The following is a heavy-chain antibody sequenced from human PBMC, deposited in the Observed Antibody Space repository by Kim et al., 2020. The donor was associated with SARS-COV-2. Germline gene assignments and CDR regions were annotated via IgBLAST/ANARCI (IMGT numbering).Heavy chain of an antibody. CDR3: ARPRGGASYYYGMDV. D-gene: IGHD1-26*01. CDR2: IYYSGST. Sequence: SETLSLTCTVSGGSISSSSYYWGWIRQRPGKGLEWIGSIYYSGSTYYNPSLKSRVTISVDTSKNQFSLKLSSATAADTALYYCARPRGGASYYYGMDVWGQGTTVTVSS. V-gene: IGHV4-39*01. J-gene: IGHJ6*01. CDR1: GGSISSSSYY.